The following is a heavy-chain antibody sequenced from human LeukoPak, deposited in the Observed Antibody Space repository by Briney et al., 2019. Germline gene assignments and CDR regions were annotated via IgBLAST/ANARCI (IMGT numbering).Heavy chain of an antibody. D-gene: IGHD3-3*01. V-gene: IGHV4-39*01. Sequence: PSETLSLTCTVSGGSISSSSYYWGWLRQPPGRGLEWVGSIYYSGSTYYNPSLKSRVTISVDTSKNQFSLKLSSVTAADTAVYYCARQWGHYDFWSGYQYYFDYGGQGTLVTVSS. CDR2: IYYSGST. CDR1: GGSISSSSYY. CDR3: ARQWGHYDFWSGYQYYFDY. J-gene: IGHJ4*02.